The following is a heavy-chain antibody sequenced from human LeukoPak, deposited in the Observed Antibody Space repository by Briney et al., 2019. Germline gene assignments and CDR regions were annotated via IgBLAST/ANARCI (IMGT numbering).Heavy chain of an antibody. V-gene: IGHV4-39*01. J-gene: IGHJ4*02. CDR1: GGSISSNSYY. CDR3: ARQGFFWSGYRLPPRRYFDY. D-gene: IGHD3-3*01. Sequence: SETLSLTCTVSGGSISSNSYYWAWIRQPPGKGLEWIGTIYYSGSTYYNPSLKSRVTISVDTSKDQFSLKLSSVTAADTAVYYCARQGFFWSGYRLPPRRYFDYWGQGTLVTVSS. CDR2: IYYSGST.